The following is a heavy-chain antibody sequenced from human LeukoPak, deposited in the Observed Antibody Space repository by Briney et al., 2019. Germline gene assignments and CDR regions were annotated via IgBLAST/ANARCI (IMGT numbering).Heavy chain of an antibody. CDR1: EFTFSSYA. CDR3: AKDRRACSSSSCYYRFDY. V-gene: IGHV3-23*01. Sequence: GGSLRLSCAASEFTFSSYAMSWVRQTPGKGLEWVSAISDSGGSTYYADSVKGRFTVSRDNSKNTMYLQMNSLRAEDTAVYYCAKDRRACSSSSCYYRFDYWGQGTLVTVSS. D-gene: IGHD2-2*01. CDR2: ISDSGGST. J-gene: IGHJ4*02.